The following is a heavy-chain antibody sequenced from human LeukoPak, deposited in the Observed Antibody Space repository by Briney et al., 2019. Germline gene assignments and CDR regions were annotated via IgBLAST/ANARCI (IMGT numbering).Heavy chain of an antibody. J-gene: IGHJ3*02. V-gene: IGHV4-34*01. CDR2: INHSGST. CDR1: GGSFSGYY. CDR3: ARGLYYYGSGSYYNMHTDDAFDI. Sequence: SETLSLTCAVYGGSFSGYYWSWIRQPPGKGLEWIGEINHSGSTNYNPSLENRVTISVDTSKNQFSLKLSSVTAADTAVYYCARGLYYYGSGSYYNMHTDDAFDIWGQGTMVTVSS. D-gene: IGHD3-10*01.